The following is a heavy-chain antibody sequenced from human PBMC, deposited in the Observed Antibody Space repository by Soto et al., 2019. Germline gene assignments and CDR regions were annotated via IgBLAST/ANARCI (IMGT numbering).Heavy chain of an antibody. CDR1: GYTFTNCA. D-gene: IGHD2-2*03. CDR2: INAGNGKT. V-gene: IGHV1-3*01. J-gene: IGHJ4*02. CDR3: VRDFGYSSSWYPFDY. Sequence: ASVKVSFKASGYTFTNCAIHWVRQAPGHRLEWMGWINAGNGKTKYSQNLQGRVTISRDTSASTASLELRSLRSEDTGVYYCVRDFGYSSSWYPFDYWGQGTLVTVSS.